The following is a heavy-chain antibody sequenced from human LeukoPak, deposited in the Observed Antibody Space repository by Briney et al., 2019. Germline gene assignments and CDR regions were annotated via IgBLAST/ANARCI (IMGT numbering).Heavy chain of an antibody. J-gene: IGHJ4*02. CDR1: GLIFSSYC. CDR2: ISYDGSNK. CDR3: AKDFDYSGYDLGY. V-gene: IGHV3-30*18. D-gene: IGHD5-12*01. Sequence: PGRSLRLSCAASGLIFSSYCMHWVRQSPGKWLGLVAVISYDGSNKYYADSVKGRFTISRDNSKNTLYLQMNSLRAEDTAVYYCAKDFDYSGYDLGYGGQGTLVTVSS.